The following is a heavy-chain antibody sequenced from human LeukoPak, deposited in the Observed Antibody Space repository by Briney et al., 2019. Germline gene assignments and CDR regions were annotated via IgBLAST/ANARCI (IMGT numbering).Heavy chain of an antibody. D-gene: IGHD3-16*01. J-gene: IGHJ5*02. CDR1: GGSISRSSNW. Sequence: SETLSLTCTVSGGSISRSSNWWGWVRHPPGKGLEWIGTIYDSGNTFYNPSLTSRVTISLDTSRNQFSLRLSSVTAADTAVYYCARRDYGVSFDPWGHGTLVTVSS. CDR2: IYDSGNT. CDR3: ARRDYGVSFDP. V-gene: IGHV4-39*01.